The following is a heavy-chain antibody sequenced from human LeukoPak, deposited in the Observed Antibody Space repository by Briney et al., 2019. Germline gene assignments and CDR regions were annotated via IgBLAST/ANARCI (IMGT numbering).Heavy chain of an antibody. CDR3: ARDRNDYGDYYYYGMDV. CDR1: GFTFSSYA. CDR2: ISGSGGST. D-gene: IGHD4-17*01. J-gene: IGHJ6*02. Sequence: PGGSLRLSRAASGFTFSSYAMSWVRQAPGKGLEWVSAISGSGGSTYYADSAKGRFTISRDNSKNTLYLQMNSLRAEDTAVYYCARDRNDYGDYYYYGMDVWGQGTTVTVSS. V-gene: IGHV3-23*01.